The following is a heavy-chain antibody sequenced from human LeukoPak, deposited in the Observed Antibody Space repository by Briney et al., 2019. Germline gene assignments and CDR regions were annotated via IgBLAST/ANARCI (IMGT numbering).Heavy chain of an antibody. D-gene: IGHD3-3*01. J-gene: IGHJ4*02. CDR1: GGSFSGYY. Sequence: PSETLSLTCAVYGGSFSGYYWSWIRQPPGKGLEWIGEINHSGSTNYNPSLKSRVTISVDTSKNQFSLKLSSVTAADTAVYYCARRRRRRPDDFWSGSLPYDYWGQGALVTVSS. CDR2: INHSGST. V-gene: IGHV4-34*01. CDR3: ARRRRRRPDDFWSGSLPYDY.